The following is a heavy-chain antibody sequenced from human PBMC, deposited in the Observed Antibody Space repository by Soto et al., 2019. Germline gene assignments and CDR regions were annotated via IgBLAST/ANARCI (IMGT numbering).Heavy chain of an antibody. CDR1: GYRFTSYW. D-gene: IGHD6-13*01. CDR2: IDPSDSYT. J-gene: IGHJ4*02. Sequence: GESLKISCKGSGYRFTSYWISWVRPIPREGLEWMGRIDPSDSYTNYSPSFQGHVTISADKSISTAYLQWSSLKASDTAMYYFARLQAAAGDNDLTFDYWGQGTLVTVSS. CDR3: ARLQAAAGDNDLTFDY. V-gene: IGHV5-10-1*01.